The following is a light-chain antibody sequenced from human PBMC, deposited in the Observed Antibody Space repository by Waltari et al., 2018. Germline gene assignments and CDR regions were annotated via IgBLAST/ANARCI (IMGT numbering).Light chain of an antibody. Sequence: DIVMTQTPLSLPITPGEPASISCRSSQILLHSNGNTYLHWYLQKPGQSPQLLIYGGSNRASGVPDRFSGSGSGTDFTLKISKVEAEDVGVYYCVQSIAFPLTFGGGTKVEIK. CDR2: GGS. J-gene: IGKJ4*01. CDR1: QILLHSNGNTY. V-gene: IGKV2-40*01. CDR3: VQSIAFPLT.